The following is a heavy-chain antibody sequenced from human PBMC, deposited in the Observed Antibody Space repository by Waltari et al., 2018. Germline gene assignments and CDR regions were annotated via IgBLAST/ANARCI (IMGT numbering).Heavy chain of an antibody. CDR1: GYTFTGYY. CDR3: ARDRGYQLLYYFDY. J-gene: IGHJ4*02. Sequence: QVQLVQSGAEVKKPGASVKVSCKASGYTFTGYYMTWVRQAPGPGLECMGWINPNSVGMNYAQKFQGRVTMTRDTSISTAYMGLSRLRSDDTAVYYCARDRGYQLLYYFDYWGQGTLATVSS. V-gene: IGHV1-2*02. CDR2: INPNSVGM. D-gene: IGHD2-2*01.